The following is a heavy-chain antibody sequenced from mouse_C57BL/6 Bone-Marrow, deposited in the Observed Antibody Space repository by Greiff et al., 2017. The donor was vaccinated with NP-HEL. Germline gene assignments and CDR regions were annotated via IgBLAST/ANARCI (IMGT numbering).Heavy chain of an antibody. CDR3: TRRDYYGSRFAY. D-gene: IGHD1-1*01. CDR2: IYPGDGDT. Sequence: VQLQESGAELVKPGASVKISCKASGYAFSSYWMNWVKQRPGKGLEWIGQIYPGDGDTNYNGKFKGKATLTADKSSSTAYMQLSSLTSEDSTVYFCTRRDYYGSRFAYWGQGTLVTVST. J-gene: IGHJ3*01. V-gene: IGHV1-80*01. CDR1: GYAFSSYW.